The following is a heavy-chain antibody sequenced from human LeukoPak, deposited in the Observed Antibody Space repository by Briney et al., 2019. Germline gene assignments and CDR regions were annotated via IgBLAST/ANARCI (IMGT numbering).Heavy chain of an antibody. CDR1: GFTFSSYA. CDR2: ISSNGGST. J-gene: IGHJ3*02. Sequence: GGSLRLSCAASGFTFSSYAMHWVRQAPGKGLEYVSAISSNGGSTYYADSVKGRFTISRDNSKNTLYLQMNSLRAEDTAVYYCARQSRGSDAFDIWGQGTMVTVSS. V-gene: IGHV3-64*04. D-gene: IGHD3-10*01. CDR3: ARQSRGSDAFDI.